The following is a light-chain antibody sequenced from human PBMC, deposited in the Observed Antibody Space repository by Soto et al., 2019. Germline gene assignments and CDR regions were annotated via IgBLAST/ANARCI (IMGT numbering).Light chain of an antibody. Sequence: QSVLTQPPSASGTSGQRVTISCSGSSSNIGSNTVNWYQQLPGTAPKLLIYSNNQRPSGVPDRFSGSKSGTSASLAISGLQSEDEADYYCAAWDDSLNGPVFGGGTQLTDL. J-gene: IGLJ2*01. CDR3: AAWDDSLNGPV. V-gene: IGLV1-44*01. CDR1: SSNIGSNT. CDR2: SNN.